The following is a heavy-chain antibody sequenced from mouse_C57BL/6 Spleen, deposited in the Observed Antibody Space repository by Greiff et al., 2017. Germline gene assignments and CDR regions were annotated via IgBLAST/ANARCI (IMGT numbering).Heavy chain of an antibody. CDR1: GYTFTSYG. Sequence: VKLMESGAELARPGASVKLSCKASGYTFTSYGISWVKQRTGQGLEWIGEIYPRSGNTYYNEKFKGKATLTADKSSSTAYMELRSLTSEDSAVYFCARREVTTSAYWGQGTLVTVSA. CDR2: IYPRSGNT. CDR3: ARREVTTSAY. D-gene: IGHD2-2*01. J-gene: IGHJ3*01. V-gene: IGHV1-81*01.